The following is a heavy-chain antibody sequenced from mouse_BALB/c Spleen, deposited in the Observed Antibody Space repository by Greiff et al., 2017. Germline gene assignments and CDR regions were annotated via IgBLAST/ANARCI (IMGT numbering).Heavy chain of an antibody. CDR3: ARGRSTMITTAWFAY. V-gene: IGHV1-14*01. D-gene: IGHD2-4*01. J-gene: IGHJ3*01. CDR1: GYTFTSYV. Sequence: VQLQQSGPELVKPGASVKMSCKASGYTFTSYVMHWVKQKPGQGLEWIGYINPYNDGTKYNEKFKGKATLTSDKSSSTAYMELSSLTSEDSAVYYCARGRSTMITTAWFAYWGQGTLVTVSA. CDR2: INPYNDGT.